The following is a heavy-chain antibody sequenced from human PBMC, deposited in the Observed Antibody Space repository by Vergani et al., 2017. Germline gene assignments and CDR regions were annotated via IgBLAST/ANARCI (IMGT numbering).Heavy chain of an antibody. V-gene: IGHV1-69*13. CDR1: GYTFLNYG. J-gene: IGHJ6*03. D-gene: IGHD5-18*01. CDR2: IIPIFGTA. Sequence: QVQLVQSGAEVKKPGASVKISCKASGYTFLNYGISWVRQAPGQGLEWMGGIIPIFGTANYAQKFQGRVTITADESTSTAYMELSSLRSEDTAVYYCARGLDTAMANYYYYYMDVWGKGTTVTVSS. CDR3: ARGLDTAMANYYYYYMDV.